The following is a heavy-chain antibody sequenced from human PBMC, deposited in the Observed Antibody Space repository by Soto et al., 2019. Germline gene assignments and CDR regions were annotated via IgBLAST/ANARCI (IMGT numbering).Heavy chain of an antibody. CDR2: ISYDGSNK. CDR3: ARDNSVGAPDY. D-gene: IGHD1-26*01. V-gene: IGHV3-30-3*01. Sequence: QVQLVESGGGVVQPGRSLRLSCAASGFTFSSYAMHWVRQAPGKGLEWVAVISYDGSNKYYADSVKGRFTISRDNSKNTLYLQMNSLSADDTAVYYCARDNSVGAPDYWGQGTLVTVSS. CDR1: GFTFSSYA. J-gene: IGHJ4*02.